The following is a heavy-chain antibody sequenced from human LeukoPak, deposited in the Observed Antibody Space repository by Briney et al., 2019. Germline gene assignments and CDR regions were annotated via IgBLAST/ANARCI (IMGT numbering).Heavy chain of an antibody. Sequence: SQTLSLTCAISGDSVSSNSAAWNWIRQSPSRGLELLGRTYCRSKWYNDYAVSVKSRITINPDATKKQFSLQLNSVTPEDTAVYYCARRAGRDYHYLIHVWGKGTTVTVSS. CDR3: ARRAGRDYHYLIHV. D-gene: IGHD1-14*01. CDR2: TYCRSKWYN. J-gene: IGHJ6*03. CDR1: GDSVSSNSAA. V-gene: IGHV6-1*01.